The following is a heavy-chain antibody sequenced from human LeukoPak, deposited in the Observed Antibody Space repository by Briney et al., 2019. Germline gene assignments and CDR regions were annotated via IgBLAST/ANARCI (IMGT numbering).Heavy chain of an antibody. D-gene: IGHD5-12*01. Sequence: PGGSLRLSCAASGFTVSSNYMSWVRQAPGKGLEWVSVIYSGGSTYCADSVKGRFTISRDNSKNTLYLQMNSLRAEDTAVYYCARPSGYELYFDYWGQGTLVTVSS. CDR2: IYSGGST. J-gene: IGHJ4*02. V-gene: IGHV3-53*01. CDR1: GFTVSSNY. CDR3: ARPSGYELYFDY.